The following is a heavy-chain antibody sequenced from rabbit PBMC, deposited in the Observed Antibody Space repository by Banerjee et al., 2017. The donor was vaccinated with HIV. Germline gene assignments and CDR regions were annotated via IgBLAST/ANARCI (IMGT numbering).Heavy chain of an antibody. Sequence: QEQLVESGGGLVQPEGSLTLTCTASGFSFSNKYVMCWVRQAPGKGLEWIACINTSSGNTVYASWAKGRFTISKTSSTTVTLQRTSLTAADTATYFGARGVSSSGRGYGLWGPGTLVTVS. CDR2: INTSSGNT. J-gene: IGHJ6*01. CDR3: ARGVSSSGRGYGL. CDR1: GFSFSNKYV. D-gene: IGHD4-1*01. V-gene: IGHV1S45*01.